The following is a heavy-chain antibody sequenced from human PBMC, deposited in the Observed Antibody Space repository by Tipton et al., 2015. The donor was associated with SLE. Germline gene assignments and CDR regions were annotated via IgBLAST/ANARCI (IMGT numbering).Heavy chain of an antibody. J-gene: IGHJ4*02. CDR1: GGPIRSYY. CDR3: ARGASGSSDY. V-gene: IGHV4-59*01. CDR2: IYYSGST. Sequence: TLSLTCTVSGGPIRSYYWSWIRQPPGKGLEWIGYIYYSGSTNYNPSLKSRVTISVDTSKNQFSLKLSSVTAADTAVYYCARGASGSSDYWGQGTLVTVSS. D-gene: IGHD1-26*01.